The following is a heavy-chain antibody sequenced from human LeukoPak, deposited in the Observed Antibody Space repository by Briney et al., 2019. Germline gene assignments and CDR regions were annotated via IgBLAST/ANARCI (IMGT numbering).Heavy chain of an antibody. CDR1: GFTFSSYG. Sequence: GGSLRLSCAASGFTFSSYGMHWVRQAPGKGLEWVAVIWYDGSNKYYADSVKGRFTISRDNSKNTLYLQVNSLRAEDTAVYYCAKDEGPHSSSCDYWGQGTLVTVSS. D-gene: IGHD6-13*01. V-gene: IGHV3-33*06. J-gene: IGHJ4*02. CDR3: AKDEGPHSSSCDY. CDR2: IWYDGSNK.